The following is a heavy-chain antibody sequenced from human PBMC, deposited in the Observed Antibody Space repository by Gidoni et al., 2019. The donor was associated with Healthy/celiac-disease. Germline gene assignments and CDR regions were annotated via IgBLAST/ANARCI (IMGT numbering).Heavy chain of an antibody. CDR2: IYYSGST. CDR1: GGSISSYY. D-gene: IGHD2-2*01. J-gene: IGHJ2*01. V-gene: IGHV4-59*01. CDR3: ARGGGIVVVPAAMGYWYFDL. Sequence: QVQLQESGPGLVKPSETLSLTCTVSGGSISSYYWSWIRQPPGKGLEWIGYIYYSGSTNYNPSLKSRVTISVDTSKNQFSLKLSSVTAADTAVYYCARGGGIVVVPAAMGYWYFDLWGRGTLVTVSS.